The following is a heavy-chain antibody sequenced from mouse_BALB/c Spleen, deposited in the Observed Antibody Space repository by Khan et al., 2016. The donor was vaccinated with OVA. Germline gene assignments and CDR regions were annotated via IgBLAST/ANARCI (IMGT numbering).Heavy chain of an antibody. V-gene: IGHV13-2*02. J-gene: IGHJ2*01. CDR1: GFTFSYYR. D-gene: IGHD1-1*01. CDR2: ITVKSDNSGA. Sequence: VQLVETGGGLVRPGNYLKLSCVTSGFTFSYYRMHWLRQFPGKRLEWIAVITVKSDNSGANYAESVKGRFTISRDDSKSSVYLQMNRLREEDTATYSCGRGVSYYGTPFDYWGHCTTLTVSS. CDR3: GRGVSYYGTPFDY.